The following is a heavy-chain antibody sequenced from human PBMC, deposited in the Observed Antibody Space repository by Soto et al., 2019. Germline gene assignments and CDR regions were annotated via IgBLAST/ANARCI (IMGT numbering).Heavy chain of an antibody. CDR1: GYTFTSYR. CDR3: ARPRRPRYYYGMDV. D-gene: IGHD6-25*01. J-gene: IGHJ6*02. Sequence: ASVKVSCNASGYTFTSYRISWVRQAPGQGLEWMGWISAYNGNTNYAQKLQGRVTMTTDTSTSTAYMELRSLRSDDTAVYYCARPRRPRYYYGMDVWGQGTTVTVSS. V-gene: IGHV1-18*04. CDR2: ISAYNGNT.